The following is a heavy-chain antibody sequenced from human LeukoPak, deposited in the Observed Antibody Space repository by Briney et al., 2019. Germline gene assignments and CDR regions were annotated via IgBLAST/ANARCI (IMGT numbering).Heavy chain of an antibody. CDR1: GYSFSGYW. CDR3: ARLANNNYASGSLSSFGY. V-gene: IGHV5-51*01. J-gene: IGHJ4*02. Sequence: GESLKISCQGSGYSFSGYWIGWVRQMPGKGLEWMGVIYPGDSDTRYSPSFQDQVTISADKSISTAYLQWSSLKASDTAMYYCARLANNNYASGSLSSFGYWGQGTLVTVSS. CDR2: IYPGDSDT. D-gene: IGHD3-10*01.